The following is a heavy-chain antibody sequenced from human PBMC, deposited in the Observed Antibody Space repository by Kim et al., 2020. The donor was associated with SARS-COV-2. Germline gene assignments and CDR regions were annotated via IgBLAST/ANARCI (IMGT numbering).Heavy chain of an antibody. CDR3: ARVDCGGGRCYGVAGD. D-gene: IGHD2-21*01. J-gene: IGHJ4*02. CDR1: GYTFTSYY. Sequence: ASVKVSCKASGYTFTSYYVHWVRQAPGQGLEWMGIINPSGGSTSYAQKFQGRITVTRDTSTSTVYMELGSLRSEDTAVYYCARVDCGGGRCYGVAGDWGQGTLVTVSS. CDR2: INPSGGST. V-gene: IGHV1-46*01.